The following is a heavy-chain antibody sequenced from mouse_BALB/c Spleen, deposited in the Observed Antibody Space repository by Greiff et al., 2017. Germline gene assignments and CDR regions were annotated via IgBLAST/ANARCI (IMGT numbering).Heavy chain of an antibody. CDR2: INPSNGRT. CDR1: GYTFTSYW. J-gene: IGHJ2*01. CDR3: ALNFYFDY. V-gene: IGHV1S81*02. D-gene: IGHD1-3*01. Sequence: QVQLQQPGAELVKPGASVKLSCTASGYTFTSYWMHWVKQRPGQGLEWIGEINPSNGRTNYNEKFKSKATLTVDKSSSTAYMQLSSLTSEDSAVYYCALNFYFDYWGQGTTLTVSS.